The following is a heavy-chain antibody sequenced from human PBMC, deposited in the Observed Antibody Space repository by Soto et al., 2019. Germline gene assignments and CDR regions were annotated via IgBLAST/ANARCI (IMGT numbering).Heavy chain of an antibody. J-gene: IGHJ6*02. CDR3: AGEGDRPCYYYGMDV. CDR1: GYSFTRYG. CDR2: MSGYNGKT. V-gene: IGHV1-18*01. Sequence: QVQLVQSGNEVKKPGASVNVSCKASGYSFTRYGISSVRQAPGQGLEWMGWMSGYNGKTKYAQKLQGRVSITTDTSTSTADMGLRSLGSDDTAVYYCAGEGDRPCYYYGMDVWGQGTTVTVSS. D-gene: IGHD3-16*01.